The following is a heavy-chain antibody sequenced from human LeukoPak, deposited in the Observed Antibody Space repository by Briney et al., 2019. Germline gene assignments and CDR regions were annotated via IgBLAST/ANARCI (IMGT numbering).Heavy chain of an antibody. D-gene: IGHD5-18*01. CDR2: INPSGGST. Sequence: GASVKVSCKASGYTFTSYYMHWVRQAPGQGLEWMGIINPSGGSTSYAQKFQGRVTMTRDTSTSTVCMELSSLRSEDTAVYYCARGPSDTAMVGETYYFDYWGQGTLVTVSS. V-gene: IGHV1-46*01. J-gene: IGHJ4*02. CDR3: ARGPSDTAMVGETYYFDY. CDR1: GYTFTSYY.